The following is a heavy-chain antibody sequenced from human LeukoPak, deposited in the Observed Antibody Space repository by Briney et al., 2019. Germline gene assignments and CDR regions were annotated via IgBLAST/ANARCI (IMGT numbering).Heavy chain of an antibody. V-gene: IGHV3-9*01. CDR2: ISWNSGSI. Sequence: GGSLRLSCAASGFTFDDYAMHWVRQAPGNGLEWVSGISWNSGSIDYADSVKGRFTISRDNAKNSLYLQMNSLRAEDTALYYCAKLGSGWYAFDSWGQGTMVTVSS. D-gene: IGHD6-19*01. J-gene: IGHJ3*02. CDR1: GFTFDDYA. CDR3: AKLGSGWYAFDS.